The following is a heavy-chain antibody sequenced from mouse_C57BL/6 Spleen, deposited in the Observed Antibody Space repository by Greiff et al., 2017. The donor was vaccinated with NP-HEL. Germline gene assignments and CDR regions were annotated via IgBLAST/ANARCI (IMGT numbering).Heavy chain of an antibody. D-gene: IGHD2-1*01. Sequence: VKLQQSGAELVKPGASVKISCKASGYAFSSYWMNWVKQRPGKGLEWIGQIYPGDGDTNYNGKFKGKATLTADKSSSTAYMQLSSLTSEDSAVYFCARSWGNYWYFDVWGTGTTVTVSS. V-gene: IGHV1-80*01. CDR3: ARSWGNYWYFDV. J-gene: IGHJ1*03. CDR2: IYPGDGDT. CDR1: GYAFSSYW.